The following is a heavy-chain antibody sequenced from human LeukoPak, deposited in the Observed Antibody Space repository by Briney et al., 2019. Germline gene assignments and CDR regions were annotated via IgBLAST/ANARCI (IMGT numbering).Heavy chain of an antibody. J-gene: IGHJ4*02. CDR2: ISGSGGST. CDR1: GFTFSSYA. Sequence: GGSLRLSCAASGFTFSSYAMSWVRQAPGKGLEWASAISGSGGSTYYADSVKGRFTISRDNSKNTLYLQMNSLRAEDTAVYYCAKGYYDYVWGSYYFDYWGQGILVTVSS. D-gene: IGHD3-16*01. V-gene: IGHV3-23*01. CDR3: AKGYYDYVWGSYYFDY.